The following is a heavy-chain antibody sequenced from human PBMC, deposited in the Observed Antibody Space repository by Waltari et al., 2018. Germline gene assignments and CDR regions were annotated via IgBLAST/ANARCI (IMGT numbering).Heavy chain of an antibody. V-gene: IGHV1-69*12. D-gene: IGHD6-13*01. CDR3: ARDREYSSSWHLAGWFDP. J-gene: IGHJ5*02. Sequence: QVQLVQSGAEVKKPGSSVKVSCKASGGTFSSYAISWVRQAPGQGLEWMGGILPIFGTPTDAQKFQGSDTITADESTSTAYMELGSLRSEDTAVYYCARDREYSSSWHLAGWFDPWGQGTLVTVSS. CDR2: ILPIFGTP. CDR1: GGTFSSYA.